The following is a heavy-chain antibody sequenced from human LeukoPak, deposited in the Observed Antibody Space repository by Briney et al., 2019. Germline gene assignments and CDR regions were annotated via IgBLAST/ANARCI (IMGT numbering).Heavy chain of an antibody. CDR1: GYTFTSYG. CDR3: AGEEAYYDFWSGYYGGYCFDY. CDR2: ISAYNGNT. V-gene: IGHV1-18*01. D-gene: IGHD3-3*01. Sequence: GASVKVSCKASGYTFTSYGISWVRQAPGQGLEWMGWISAYNGNTNYSQKLQGRVTMTTDTSTSTAYMELRSLRSDDTAVYYCAGEEAYYDFWSGYYGGYCFDYWGQGTLVTVSS. J-gene: IGHJ4*02.